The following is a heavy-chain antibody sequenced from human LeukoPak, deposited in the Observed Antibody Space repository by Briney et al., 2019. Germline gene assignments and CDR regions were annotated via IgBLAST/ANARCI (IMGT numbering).Heavy chain of an antibody. CDR1: GFTFSSYW. V-gene: IGHV3-23*01. CDR3: AKDTTYYYGSGSYYNPSPIDY. D-gene: IGHD3-10*01. J-gene: IGHJ4*02. CDR2: ISGSGGST. Sequence: GGSLRLSCAASGFTFSSYWMSWVRQAPGKGLEWVSAISGSGGSTYYADSVKGRFTISRDNSKNTLYLQMNSLRAEDTAVYYCAKDTTYYYGSGSYYNPSPIDYWGQGTLVTVSS.